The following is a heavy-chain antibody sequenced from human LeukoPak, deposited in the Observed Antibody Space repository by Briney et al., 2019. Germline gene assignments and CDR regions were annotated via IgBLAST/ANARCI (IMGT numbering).Heavy chain of an antibody. CDR2: IIPIFGTA. J-gene: IGHJ3*02. D-gene: IGHD2-8*01. CDR3: ARRYCTNGVCYDDRGAFDI. V-gene: IGHV1-69*05. Sequence: SVKVSCKASGATFSIYSISWVRQAPGQGLEWMGEIIPIFGTANYAQKFQGRVTITTDRSTTTAYMELSSLRSEDTAIYYCARRYCTNGVCYDDRGAFDIWGQGTMLTVSS. CDR1: GATFSIYS.